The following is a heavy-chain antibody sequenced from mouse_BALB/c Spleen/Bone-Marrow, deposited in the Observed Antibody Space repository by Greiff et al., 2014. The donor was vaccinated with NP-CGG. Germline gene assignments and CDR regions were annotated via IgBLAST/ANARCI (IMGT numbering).Heavy chain of an antibody. CDR3: AKYGNYPYALDY. D-gene: IGHD2-1*01. Sequence: VQLQQSGPGLVAPSQSLSITCTVSGFSLTSYGVSWVRQPPGKGLEWLGVIWGDGSTNYHSPLTSKLNISKDNSKSQVFLKLNSLQTDDTATYYCAKYGNYPYALDYWGQGTSVTVSS. CDR1: GFSLTSYG. V-gene: IGHV2-3*01. J-gene: IGHJ4*01. CDR2: IWGDGST.